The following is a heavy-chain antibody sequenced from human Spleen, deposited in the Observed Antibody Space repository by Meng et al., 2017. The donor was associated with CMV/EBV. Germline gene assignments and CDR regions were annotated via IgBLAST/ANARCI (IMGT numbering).Heavy chain of an antibody. CDR1: GYSINSDYY. J-gene: IGHJ4*02. D-gene: IGHD6-13*01. Sequence: ESLKISCTVSGYSINSDYYWGWIRQPPGKGLEWIGSISHSGTTYYNPSLKSRVTISVDTSKNQFSLKLSSVTAADTAVYYCARGIAAAAMYDYWGQGTLVTVSS. CDR2: ISHSGTT. V-gene: IGHV4-38-2*02. CDR3: ARGIAAAAMYDY.